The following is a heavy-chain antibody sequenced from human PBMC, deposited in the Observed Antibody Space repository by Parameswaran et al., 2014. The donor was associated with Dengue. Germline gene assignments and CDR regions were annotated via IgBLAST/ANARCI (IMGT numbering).Heavy chain of an antibody. CDR3: ARGIALWRPGVGDSSGYYYSTY. CDR2: ISSSSSYI. J-gene: IGHJ4*02. D-gene: IGHD3-22*01. V-gene: IGHV3-21*01. Sequence: WIRQPPGKGLEWVSSISSSSSYIYYADSVKGRFTISRDNAKNSLYLQMNSLRAEDTAVYYCARGIALWRPGVGDSSGYYYSTYWGQGTLVTVSS.